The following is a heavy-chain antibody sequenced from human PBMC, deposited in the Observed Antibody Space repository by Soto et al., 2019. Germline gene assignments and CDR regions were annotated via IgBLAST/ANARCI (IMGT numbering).Heavy chain of an antibody. J-gene: IGHJ4*02. D-gene: IGHD2-2*01. CDR3: ARDRATYCSSTSCGIDY. CDR2: IWYDGSNK. Sequence: PGGSLRLSCAASGFTFSSYGMHWVRQAPGKGLEWVAVIWYDGSNKYYADSVKGRFTISRDNSKNTLYLQMNSLRAEDTAVYYCARDRATYCSSTSCGIDYWGQGALVTVS. V-gene: IGHV3-33*01. CDR1: GFTFSSYG.